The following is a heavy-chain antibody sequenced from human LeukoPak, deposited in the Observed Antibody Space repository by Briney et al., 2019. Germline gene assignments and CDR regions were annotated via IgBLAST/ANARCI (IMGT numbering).Heavy chain of an antibody. CDR2: IYYSGST. V-gene: IGHV4-59*01. CDR1: GGSISSYY. CDR3: CIAAAGTQPFDY. Sequence: PSETLSLTCTVSGGSISSYYWSWIRQPPGKGLEWIGYIYYSGSTNYNPSLKSRVTISVDTSKNQFSLKLSSVTAADTAVHYCCIAAAGTQPFDYWGQGTLVTVSS. D-gene: IGHD6-13*01. J-gene: IGHJ4*02.